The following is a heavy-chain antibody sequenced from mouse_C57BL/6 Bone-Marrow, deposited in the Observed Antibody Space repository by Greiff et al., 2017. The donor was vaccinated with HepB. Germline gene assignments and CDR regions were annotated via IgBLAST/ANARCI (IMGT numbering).Heavy chain of an antibody. Sequence: QVQLQQPGAELVKPGASVKLSCKASGYTFTSYWMQWVKQRPGQGLEWIGEIDPSDSYTNYNQKFKGKATLTVDTSSSTAYMQLSRLTSEDSAVYYCARPEFITTVYAMDYWGQGTSVTVSS. CDR2: IDPSDSYT. CDR1: GYTFTSYW. D-gene: IGHD1-1*01. CDR3: ARPEFITTVYAMDY. J-gene: IGHJ4*01. V-gene: IGHV1-50*01.